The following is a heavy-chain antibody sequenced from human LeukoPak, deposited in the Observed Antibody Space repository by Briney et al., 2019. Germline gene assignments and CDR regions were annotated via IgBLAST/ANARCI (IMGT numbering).Heavy chain of an antibody. CDR2: ISGSGGST. Sequence: GGSLRLSCAASGFTFSSYDMSWVRQAPGKGLEWVSAISGSGGSTYYADSVKGRFTISRDNSKNTLYLQMNSLRAEDTAVYYCAKPTRSAPGPGSSDYWGQGTLVTVSS. J-gene: IGHJ4*02. D-gene: IGHD6-6*01. V-gene: IGHV3-23*01. CDR1: GFTFSSYD. CDR3: AKPTRSAPGPGSSDY.